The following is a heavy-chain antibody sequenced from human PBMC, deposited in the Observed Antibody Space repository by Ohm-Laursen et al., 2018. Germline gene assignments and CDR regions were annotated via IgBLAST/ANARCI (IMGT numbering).Heavy chain of an antibody. J-gene: IGHJ3*02. CDR1: GDSISAHY. CDR3: ARSSIGYYDTSGFHPAFDI. Sequence: SDTLSLTCSVSGDSISAHYWSWIRQPPGKGLEWIGYIHHTGYTTYNPSLKSRVTISVDTSKKQFSLKLSSVTAADTAVYYCARSSIGYYDTSGFHPAFDIWGQGTMVTVSS. D-gene: IGHD3-22*01. CDR2: IHHTGYT. V-gene: IGHV4-59*07.